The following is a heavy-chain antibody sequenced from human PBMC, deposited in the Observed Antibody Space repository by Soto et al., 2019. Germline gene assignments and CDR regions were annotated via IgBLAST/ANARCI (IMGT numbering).Heavy chain of an antibody. CDR1: GDSISNYY. D-gene: IGHD1-26*01. J-gene: IGHJ6*02. Sequence: QVQLQESGTGLVKPSETLSLTCTVSGDSISNYYWTWIRQPPGKGLEWIGYIHSSGSTNYNPSLKSRVTMSVDTSKNHFSLKLSSVTAADTAVYYCARFGRWDSYYGMDVWGQGTAVIVSS. CDR3: ARFGRWDSYYGMDV. CDR2: IHSSGST. V-gene: IGHV4-59*01.